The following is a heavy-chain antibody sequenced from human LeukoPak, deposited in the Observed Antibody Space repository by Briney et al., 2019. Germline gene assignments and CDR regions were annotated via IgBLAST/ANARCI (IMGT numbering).Heavy chain of an antibody. CDR2: IYPGDSAT. CDR1: GYSFTSYW. J-gene: IGHJ4*02. Sequence: GESLKISCKGFGYSFTSYWIGWVRQMPGKGLEWMGIIYPGDSATRYSPSFQAQVTISADKSISTAYLQWSTLKASDTAMYYCARQASSWYVGDYFDYWGQGTLVTVSS. V-gene: IGHV5-51*01. CDR3: ARQASSWYVGDYFDY. D-gene: IGHD6-13*01.